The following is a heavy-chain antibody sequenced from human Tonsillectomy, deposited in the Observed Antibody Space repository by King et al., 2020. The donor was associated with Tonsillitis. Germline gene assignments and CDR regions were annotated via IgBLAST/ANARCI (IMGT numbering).Heavy chain of an antibody. V-gene: IGHV4-39*01. J-gene: IGHJ4*02. CDR1: GDSISSGTYY. CDR2: LYYSGST. CDR3: ARLGTDLLWPPHYFDY. Sequence: QLQESGPGLVKPSETLSLTCTVSGDSISSGTYYWGWIRQPPGKGLEWIGNLYYSGSTYYNPSLKSRVTISVDTSKNQFSLTLNSVTAADAAVYYCARLGTDLLWPPHYFDYWGQGTLVTVSS. D-gene: IGHD2-2*01.